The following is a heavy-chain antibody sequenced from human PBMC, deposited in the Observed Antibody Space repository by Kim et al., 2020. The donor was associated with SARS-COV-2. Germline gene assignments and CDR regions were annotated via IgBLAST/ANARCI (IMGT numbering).Heavy chain of an antibody. V-gene: IGHV3-21*01. CDR1: GFTFSRNA. J-gene: IGHJ6*02. Sequence: GGSLRLSCKASGFTFSRNAMNWVRQAPGKGLEWVSSVSGSSTYKDYADSVRGRFTISRDTSTKSLYLYMTGLRVEDTAVYYCARWRGPRGICSTSDCYDSGLDVWGQGTTVIVSS. CDR2: VSGSSTYK. D-gene: IGHD2-21*02. CDR3: ARWRGPRGICSTSDCYDSGLDV.